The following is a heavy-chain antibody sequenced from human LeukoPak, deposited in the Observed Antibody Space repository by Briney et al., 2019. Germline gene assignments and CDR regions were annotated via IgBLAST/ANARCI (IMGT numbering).Heavy chain of an antibody. D-gene: IGHD1-1*01. CDR1: GFTFSTYG. V-gene: IGHV4-34*01. Sequence: GSLRLSCAASGFTFSTYGMHWVRQPPGKGLEWIGEINHSGSSKYNPSLKSRVTIAVDTSKKQFSLKLSSVTAADTAVYYCARGGTAGTLWDWFDPWGQGTLVTVSS. CDR2: INHSGSS. J-gene: IGHJ5*02. CDR3: ARGGTAGTLWDWFDP.